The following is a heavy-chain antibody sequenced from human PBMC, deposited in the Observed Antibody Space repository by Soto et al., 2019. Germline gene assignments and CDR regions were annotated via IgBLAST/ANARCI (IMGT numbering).Heavy chain of an antibody. CDR3: AREASYQETIGQQLPDC. D-gene: IGHD6-13*01. CDR1: GFTFYNYG. Sequence: QVQLVESGGGVVQPGGSLRLSCAASGFTFYNYGMHWVRQAPGKGLEWVAGIWHDASNKYYAGSVKGRFTISRDNSKNMLYLQMNSLRADDTAAYYCAREASYQETIGQQLPDCWGQGIMVTVSS. V-gene: IGHV3-33*01. CDR2: IWHDASNK. J-gene: IGHJ4*02.